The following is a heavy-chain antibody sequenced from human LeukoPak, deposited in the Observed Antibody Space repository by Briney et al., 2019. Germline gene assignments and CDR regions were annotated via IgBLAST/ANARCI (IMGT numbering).Heavy chain of an antibody. D-gene: IGHD3-22*01. CDR3: ARPTYYYDSSGYYGTSYGMDV. Sequence: GGSLRLSCAASGFTVSSNYMSWVRQAPGKGLEWVSVIYSGGSTYYADSVKGRFTISRDNSKNTLYLQMNSLRAEDTAVYYCARPTYYYDSSGYYGTSYGMDVWGQGTAVTVSS. CDR2: IYSGGST. J-gene: IGHJ6*02. CDR1: GFTVSSNY. V-gene: IGHV3-66*04.